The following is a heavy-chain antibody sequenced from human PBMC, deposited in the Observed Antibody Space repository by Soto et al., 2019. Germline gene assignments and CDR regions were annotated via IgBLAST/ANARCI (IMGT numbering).Heavy chain of an antibody. Sequence: PGGSLRLSCAASGFIVSSNYMNWVRQAPGKGLEWVAVIYSSGNTYYADSVKGRFTISRDKAKTTVYLQMDSLRAEDTAVYYCAKNRSPYGMDVWGQGTMVTVSS. CDR1: GFIVSSNY. CDR2: IYSSGNT. V-gene: IGHV3-53*01. CDR3: AKNRSPYGMDV. J-gene: IGHJ6*02.